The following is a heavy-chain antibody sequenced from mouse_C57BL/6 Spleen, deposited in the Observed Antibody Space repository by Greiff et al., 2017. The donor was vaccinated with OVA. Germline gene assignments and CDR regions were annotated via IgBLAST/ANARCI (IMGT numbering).Heavy chain of an antibody. D-gene: IGHD1-1*01. CDR3: ARRGGSSYLWYFDV. CDR2: IDPSDSYP. V-gene: IGHV1-50*01. Sequence: QVQLQQPGAELVKPGASVKLSCKASGYTFTSYWMQWVKQRPGQGLEWIGEIDPSDSYPNYNQKFKGKATLTVDTSSSTAYMQLSSLTSEDSAVYYCARRGGSSYLWYFDVWGTGTTVTVSS. J-gene: IGHJ1*03. CDR1: GYTFTSYW.